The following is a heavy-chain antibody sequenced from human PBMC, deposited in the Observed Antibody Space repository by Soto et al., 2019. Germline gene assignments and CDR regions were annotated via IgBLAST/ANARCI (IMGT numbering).Heavy chain of an antibody. CDR3: ARVRPGYSYGGIPGYYSYMAF. V-gene: IGHV3-74*01. J-gene: IGHJ6*03. CDR2: INSDGRSP. D-gene: IGHD5-18*01. CDR1: GFTFSSYW. Sequence: GRSLRLPCAASGFTFSSYWMRWVRQTPGKGLVWVSLINSDGRSPSYADSVKGRFTISRDNAKNTLYLQMDSLRAGDTVVYYCARVRPGYSYGGIPGYYSYMAFWGKGTPVPVSS.